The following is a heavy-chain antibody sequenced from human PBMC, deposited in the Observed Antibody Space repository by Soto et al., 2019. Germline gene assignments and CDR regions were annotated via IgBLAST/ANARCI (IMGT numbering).Heavy chain of an antibody. J-gene: IGHJ1*01. CDR1: GFTVSSNY. CDR2: IYSGGIT. Sequence: GGSLRLSCAASGFTVSSNYMSWVRQAPGKGLEWVSVIYSGGITYYADSVKGRFTISRDNSKNTLYLQMNSLRAEDTAVYYCARATSLNIAVAGTPAEYFQHWGQGTMVTVYS. D-gene: IGHD6-19*01. V-gene: IGHV3-53*01. CDR3: ARATSLNIAVAGTPAEYFQH.